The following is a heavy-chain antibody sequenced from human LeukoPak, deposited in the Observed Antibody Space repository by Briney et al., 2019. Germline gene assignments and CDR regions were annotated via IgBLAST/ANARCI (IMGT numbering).Heavy chain of an antibody. CDR3: ARGGKYYYDSSGYTPLGY. CDR1: GYTFTSYY. CDR2: INPSGGST. D-gene: IGHD3-22*01. V-gene: IGHV1-46*01. J-gene: IGHJ4*02. Sequence: GASVKVSCKASGYTFTSYYMHWVRQAPGQGLEWMGIINPSGGSTSYAQKFQGRVTMTRGTSTSTVYMELSSLRSEDTAVYYCARGGKYYYDSSGYTPLGYWGQGTLVTVSS.